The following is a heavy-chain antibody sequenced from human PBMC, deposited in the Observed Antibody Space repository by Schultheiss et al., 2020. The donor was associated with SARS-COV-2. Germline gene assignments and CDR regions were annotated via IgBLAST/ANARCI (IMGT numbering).Heavy chain of an antibody. V-gene: IGHV3-30-3*01. J-gene: IGHJ4*02. CDR2: ISYDGSNK. CDR1: GFTFSSYA. CDR3: ARDKGLSPTSYYY. D-gene: IGHD1-26*01. Sequence: GGSLRLSCAASGFTFSSYAMHWVRQAPGKGLEWVAVISYDGSNKYYADSVKGRFTISRDNSKNTLYLQMNSLRAEDTAVYYCARDKGLSPTSYYYWGQGTLVTVSS.